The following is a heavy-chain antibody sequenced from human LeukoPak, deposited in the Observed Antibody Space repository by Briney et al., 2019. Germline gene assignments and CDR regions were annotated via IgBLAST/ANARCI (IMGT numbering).Heavy chain of an antibody. CDR3: AKAIWTYDSSGYYFDY. D-gene: IGHD3-22*01. J-gene: IGHJ4*02. CDR1: GFTFSDYY. CDR2: ISSSGGYT. Sequence: GGSLRLSCAASGFTFSDYYMSWIRQAPGKGLEWVSYISSSGGYTHYADAEKGRFTLSRDNSKNTLYLQINSLRAEDTAVYYCAKAIWTYDSSGYYFDYWGQGTLVTVSS. V-gene: IGHV3-11*05.